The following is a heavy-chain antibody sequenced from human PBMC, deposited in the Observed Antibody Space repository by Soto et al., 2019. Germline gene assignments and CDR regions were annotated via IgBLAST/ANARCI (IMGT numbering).Heavy chain of an antibody. CDR1: GYTFTSYD. CDR2: INPSGGST. J-gene: IGHJ4*02. V-gene: IGHV1-46*01. CDR3: ARPTYYYDSSGLTPGY. Sequence: ASVKVSCKASGYTFTSYDMHWVRQSPGQGLEWMGIINPSGGSTSYAQKFQGRVTMTRDTSTSTVYMELSSLRSEDTAVYYCARPTYYYDSSGLTPGYWGQGTLVTVSS. D-gene: IGHD3-22*01.